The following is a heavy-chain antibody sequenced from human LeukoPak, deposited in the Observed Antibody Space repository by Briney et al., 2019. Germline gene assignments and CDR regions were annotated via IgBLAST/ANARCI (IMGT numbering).Heavy chain of an antibody. CDR1: GFSFSGYW. V-gene: IGHV3-7*05. J-gene: IGHJ4*02. CDR3: ARARLDSSGRFDY. CDR2: INQDGSET. D-gene: IGHD3-22*01. Sequence: GGSLRLSCAASGFSFSGYWMTWVSQAPGKGLEWVANINQDGSETYYVDSVRGRFTISRDSAKNSLYLQMNSLRAEDTAVYYCARARLDSSGRFDYWGQGTLVTVSS.